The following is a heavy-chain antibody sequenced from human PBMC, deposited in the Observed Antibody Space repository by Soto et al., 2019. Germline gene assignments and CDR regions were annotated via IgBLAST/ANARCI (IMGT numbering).Heavy chain of an antibody. Sequence: EVQLVESGGGLITPGGSLRLSCVVSGFAFSSYSVNWVRQAPGKGLEWISSISSSGDTYYTDSLKGRLAISRDNAKNSLYLQMSSLRVEDTAVYYCARGADYTNSNFDYWGQGTLVTVAS. CDR2: ISSSGDT. CDR1: GFAFSSYS. V-gene: IGHV3-21*01. D-gene: IGHD4-4*01. J-gene: IGHJ4*02. CDR3: ARGADYTNSNFDY.